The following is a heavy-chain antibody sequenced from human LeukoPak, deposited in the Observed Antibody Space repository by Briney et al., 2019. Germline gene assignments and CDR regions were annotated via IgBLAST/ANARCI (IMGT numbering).Heavy chain of an antibody. CDR1: GFTFSSYA. J-gene: IGHJ4*02. CDR2: ISGSGGST. D-gene: IGHD3-22*01. CDR3: ARVAYYYDSSGYPAGGEFDY. V-gene: IGHV3-23*01. Sequence: GGSLRLSCAASGFTFSSYAMSWVRQAPGKGLEWVSAISGSGGSTYYADSVKGRFTISRDNSKNTLYLQMNSLRAEDTAVYYCARVAYYYDSSGYPAGGEFDYWSQGTLVTVSS.